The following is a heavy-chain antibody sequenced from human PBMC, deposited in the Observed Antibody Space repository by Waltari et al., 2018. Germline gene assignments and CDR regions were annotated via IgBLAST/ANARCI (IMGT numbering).Heavy chain of an antibody. Sequence: QVQLQESGPGLVKPSETLSLTRTVSGGSLSSHYCTWIPQPPGTGVEGSGYIYYSGSTNYNPSLKSRVTISVDTSKNQFSLKLSSVTAADTAVYYCARVHYSTLCDYWGQGTLVTVSS. CDR3: ARVHYSTLCDY. CDR2: IYYSGST. D-gene: IGHD2-15*01. J-gene: IGHJ4*02. CDR1: GGSLSSHY. V-gene: IGHV4-59*11.